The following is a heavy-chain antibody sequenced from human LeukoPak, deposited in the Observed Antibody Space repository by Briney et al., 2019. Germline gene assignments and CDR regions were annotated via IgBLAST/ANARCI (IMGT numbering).Heavy chain of an antibody. CDR1: GFTFSGSA. D-gene: IGHD2-15*01. J-gene: IGHJ5*02. CDR3: TRDRGTYNWFDP. Sequence: GGSLRLSCAASGFTFSGSAVHWVRQSSGKGLEWVGHIDKKDNLYATAYAESVKGRFTISRDDSKDTAFLRMDSLKTEDTALYYCTRDRGTYNWFDPWGQGTLVTVSS. CDR2: IDKKDNLYAT. V-gene: IGHV3-73*01.